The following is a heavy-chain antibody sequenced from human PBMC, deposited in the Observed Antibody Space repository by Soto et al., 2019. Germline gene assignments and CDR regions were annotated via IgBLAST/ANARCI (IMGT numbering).Heavy chain of an antibody. CDR1: GYTFTNND. Sequence: QVQLVQSGAELKKPGASVRVSCKASGYTFTNNDVTWVRQATGQGLEWMGWMNPGSGDTGYAQKFQGRVTMTRDIYIATAYMELSSLRSEDTAIYYCARMASFGSLNWFDPWGQGTLVTVSS. CDR2: MNPGSGDT. D-gene: IGHD5-18*01. J-gene: IGHJ5*01. CDR3: ARMASFGSLNWFDP. V-gene: IGHV1-8*01.